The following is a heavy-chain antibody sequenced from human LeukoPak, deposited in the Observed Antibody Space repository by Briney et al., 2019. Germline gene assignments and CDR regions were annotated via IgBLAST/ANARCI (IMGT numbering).Heavy chain of an antibody. Sequence: SSVKVSCKASGGTFSSYAISWVRQAPGQGLERMGGIIPIFGTANYAQKFQGRVTITTDESTSTAYMELSSLRSEDTAVYYCARDTDSSGLDAFDIWGQGTMVTVSS. CDR2: IIPIFGTA. J-gene: IGHJ3*02. V-gene: IGHV1-69*05. CDR3: ARDTDSSGLDAFDI. CDR1: GGTFSSYA. D-gene: IGHD3-22*01.